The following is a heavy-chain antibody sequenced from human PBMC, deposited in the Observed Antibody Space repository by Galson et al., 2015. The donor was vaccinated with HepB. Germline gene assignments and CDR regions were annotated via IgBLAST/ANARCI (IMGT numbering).Heavy chain of an antibody. J-gene: IGHJ3*02. V-gene: IGHV3-33*01. D-gene: IGHD6-19*01. CDR1: GFTFSSYV. Sequence: SLRLSCAASGFTFSSYVMHWVRQAPGKGLEWVAVVWNDGSNKHYGDSVRGRFTISRDNSRNTFYLQMSSLRVEDTAVYFCARGDRGSGWFLRVLDIWGQGTLVTVSS. CDR3: ARGDRGSGWFLRVLDI. CDR2: VWNDGSNK.